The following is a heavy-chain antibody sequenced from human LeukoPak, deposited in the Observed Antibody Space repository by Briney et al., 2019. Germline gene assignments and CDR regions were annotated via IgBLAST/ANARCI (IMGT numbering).Heavy chain of an antibody. J-gene: IGHJ4*02. CDR3: ARDTSHWAYCGADCSYFDY. CDR2: IYYSGSI. D-gene: IGHD2-21*02. Sequence: SETLSLTCTGSGGSISSYYWSWIWQPPGKGLEWIGYIYYSGSINYNPSLKSRVTMSVDTSKNQFSLRLSSVTAADTAVYYCARDTSHWAYCGADCSYFDYWGQGTLVTVSS. V-gene: IGHV4-59*12. CDR1: GGSISSYY.